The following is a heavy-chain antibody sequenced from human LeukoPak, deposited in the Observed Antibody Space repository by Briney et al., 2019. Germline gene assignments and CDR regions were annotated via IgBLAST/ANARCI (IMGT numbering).Heavy chain of an antibody. Sequence: SETLSLTCTVSGGSISSSSYYWSWIRQPPGKGLEWIGEITYDGSTNYNPSLKSRVTISVDTSKIQFSLNLSSVTAADTAIYYCARGLASGYPPIPFDYWGQGTQVTVSS. J-gene: IGHJ4*02. CDR3: ARGLASGYPPIPFDY. CDR1: GGSISSSSYY. V-gene: IGHV4-39*07. CDR2: ITYDGST. D-gene: IGHD3-3*01.